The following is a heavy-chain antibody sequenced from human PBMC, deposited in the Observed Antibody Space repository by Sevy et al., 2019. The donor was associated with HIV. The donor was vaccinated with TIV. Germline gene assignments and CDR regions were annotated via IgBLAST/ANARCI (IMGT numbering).Heavy chain of an antibody. CDR3: AAADSYSSGWYPNYAMDV. CDR2: IVVGSGNT. J-gene: IGHJ6*02. CDR1: GFTFTSSA. Sequence: ASVKVSCKASGFTFTSSAMQWVRQARGQRLEWIGWIVVGSGNTNYAQKFRERVTITRDMSTSTAYMELSSLRSEDTAVYYCAAADSYSSGWYPNYAMDVWGQGTTVTVSS. D-gene: IGHD6-19*01. V-gene: IGHV1-58*02.